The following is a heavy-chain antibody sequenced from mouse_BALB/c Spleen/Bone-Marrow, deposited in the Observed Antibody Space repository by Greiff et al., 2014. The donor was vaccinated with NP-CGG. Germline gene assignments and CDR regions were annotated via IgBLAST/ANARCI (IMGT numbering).Heavy chain of an antibody. J-gene: IGHJ1*01. Sequence: ESGPGLVKPSQSLSLTCTVPGYSITSDYAWNWLRQFPGNKLEWMGYISYSGGTNYNPSLKSRISITRDTSKNLFFLHLNSVTTEDTATYYCARVYYYRYWYFDVWGAGTTVTVSS. V-gene: IGHV3-2*02. CDR3: ARVYYYRYWYFDV. CDR1: GYSITSDYA. CDR2: ISYSGGT. D-gene: IGHD2-14*01.